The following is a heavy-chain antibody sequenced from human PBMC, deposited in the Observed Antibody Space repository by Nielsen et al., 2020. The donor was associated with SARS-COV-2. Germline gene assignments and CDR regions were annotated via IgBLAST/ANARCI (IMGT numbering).Heavy chain of an antibody. CDR3: ARGIGITMMVPPFDY. J-gene: IGHJ4*02. CDR1: GYTFTSYY. Sequence: ASVKVSCKASGYTFTSYYMHWVRQAPGQGLEWMGIINPSGGSTSYAQKFQGRVTMTRDTSTSTVYMELSSLRSEDTAVYYCARGIGITMMVPPFDYWGQGTLVTVSS. V-gene: IGHV1-46*01. CDR2: INPSGGST. D-gene: IGHD3-22*01.